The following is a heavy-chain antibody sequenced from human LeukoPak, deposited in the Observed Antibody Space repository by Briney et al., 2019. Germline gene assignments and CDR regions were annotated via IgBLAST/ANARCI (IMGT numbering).Heavy chain of an antibody. J-gene: IGHJ4*02. V-gene: IGHV3-21*01. CDR2: ISGSGGST. CDR3: ARDADQSTFDY. Sequence: GGSLRLSCAASGFTFSSYWMHWVRQAPGKGLEWVSAISGSGGSTYYADSVKGRFTISRDNAKNSLYLQMNSLRAEDTAVYYCARDADQSTFDYWGQGTLVTVSS. D-gene: IGHD1-1*01. CDR1: GFTFSSYW.